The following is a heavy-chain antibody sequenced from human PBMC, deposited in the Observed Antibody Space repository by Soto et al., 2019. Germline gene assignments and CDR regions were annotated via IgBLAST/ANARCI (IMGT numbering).Heavy chain of an antibody. Sequence: EVQLVESGGGLLQPGGSLRLSCAVSGSTFSNDWMHWVRQAPGKGMVWVSHINSDGSSTNYADFVKVRFTIARDKAKNTVYLQMNSLRAEDTAVYYCARDRSYSLDVLGQGTTVTVSS. CDR3: ARDRSYSLDV. J-gene: IGHJ6*02. V-gene: IGHV3-74*01. CDR1: GSTFSNDW. CDR2: INSDGSST.